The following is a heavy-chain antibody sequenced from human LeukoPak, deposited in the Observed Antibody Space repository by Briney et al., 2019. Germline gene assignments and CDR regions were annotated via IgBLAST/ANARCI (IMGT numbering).Heavy chain of an antibody. Sequence: SETLSLTCAVYGGSFSGYYWNWIRQPPGKGLEWIGKISRSGKTNYNPSLESRVTTSVDTSKNQFSLKLSSVTAADTAVYYCARGGPSQLDPWGQGALVTVSS. CDR2: ISRSGKT. V-gene: IGHV4-34*01. J-gene: IGHJ5*02. CDR3: ARGGPSQLDP. CDR1: GGSFSGYY.